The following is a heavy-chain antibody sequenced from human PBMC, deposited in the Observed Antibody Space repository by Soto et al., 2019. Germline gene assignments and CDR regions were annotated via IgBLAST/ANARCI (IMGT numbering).Heavy chain of an antibody. V-gene: IGHV3-30*18. CDR2: ISYDGSNK. Sequence: VQLVESGGGLVQPGGSLRLSCAASGFTFSSYGMHWVRQAPGKGLEWVAVISYDGSNKYYADSVKGRFTISRDNSKNTLYLQMNSLRAEDTAVYYCAKARTMIVVGDAFDIWGQGTMVTVSS. D-gene: IGHD3-22*01. CDR3: AKARTMIVVGDAFDI. CDR1: GFTFSSYG. J-gene: IGHJ3*02.